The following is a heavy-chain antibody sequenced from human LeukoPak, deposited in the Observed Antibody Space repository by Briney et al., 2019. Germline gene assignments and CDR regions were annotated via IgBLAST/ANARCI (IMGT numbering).Heavy chain of an antibody. CDR1: GGSISSYY. J-gene: IGHJ4*02. V-gene: IGHV4-59*01. Sequence: SETLSLTCTVSGGSISSYYWSWIRQPPVKGLGWIGYIYYSGSTNYNPSLKSRVTISVDTSKNQFSLKLSSVTAADTAVYYCATPRKYNWNYVHWGQGTLVTVSS. CDR3: ATPRKYNWNYVH. D-gene: IGHD1-7*01. CDR2: IYYSGST.